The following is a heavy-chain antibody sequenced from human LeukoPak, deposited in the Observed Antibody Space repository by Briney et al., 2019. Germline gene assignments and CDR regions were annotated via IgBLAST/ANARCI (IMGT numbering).Heavy chain of an antibody. D-gene: IGHD3-10*01. V-gene: IGHV3-64*02. CDR3: ARDSGIPGEYYFDY. J-gene: IGHJ4*02. Sequence: GGSLRLSCAASGFTFSSYAMHWVRQAPGKGLEYVSAISSNGGSTYYADSVKGRFTISRDNSKNTLYLQMGSLRAEDMAVHYCARDSGIPGEYYFDYWGQGTLVTVSS. CDR1: GFTFSSYA. CDR2: ISSNGGST.